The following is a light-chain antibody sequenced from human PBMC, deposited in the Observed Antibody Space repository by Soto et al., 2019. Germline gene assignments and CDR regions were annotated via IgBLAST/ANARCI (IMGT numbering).Light chain of an antibody. CDR1: QRVSGGF. CDR2: DTS. CDR3: QQYGSSPS. V-gene: IGKV3D-20*01. Sequence: LTQSPAPPAFFSREKATLLRGASQRVSGGFLAWYQQKPGLAPRLILYDTSFRATGIPDRFSGSGSGTDFTLTISRLDPEDFAVYYCQQYGSSPSFGQGTKVDI. J-gene: IGKJ1*01.